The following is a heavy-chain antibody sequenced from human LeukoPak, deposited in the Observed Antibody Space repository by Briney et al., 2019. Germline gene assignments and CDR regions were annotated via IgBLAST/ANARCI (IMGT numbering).Heavy chain of an antibody. D-gene: IGHD6-13*01. J-gene: IGHJ6*02. CDR3: ARVGLAAAVPSPPYYYGLDV. CDR2: IYSGGST. CDR1: GFTVSNNY. Sequence: GGSPRLSCAASGFTVSNNYMSWVRQAPGEGLQWVSVIYSGGSTDYADSVKGRFTISRHNSKNTLYLQMNSLRPEDTAVYYCARVGLAAAVPSPPYYYGLDVWGQGTTVTVSS. V-gene: IGHV3-53*04.